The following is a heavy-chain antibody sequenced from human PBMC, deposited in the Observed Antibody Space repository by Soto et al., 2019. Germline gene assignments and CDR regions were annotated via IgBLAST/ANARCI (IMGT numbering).Heavy chain of an antibody. D-gene: IGHD5-18*01. CDR1: GFTFSSYA. Sequence: GGSLRLSCAASGFTFSSYAMSWVRQAPGKGLEWVSGIGGRGSSTYYADSVKGRFTISRDNSKNTLYLQMNSLRAEDTAVYYCAKGGYNYGFLFDNWGQGTLVTVSS. J-gene: IGHJ4*02. V-gene: IGHV3-23*01. CDR2: IGGRGSST. CDR3: AKGGYNYGFLFDN.